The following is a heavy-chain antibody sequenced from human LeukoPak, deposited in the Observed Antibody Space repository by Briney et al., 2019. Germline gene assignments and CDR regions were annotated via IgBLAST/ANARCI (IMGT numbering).Heavy chain of an antibody. CDR2: ISSYNGNT. Sequence: ASVTVSFTASVYMFNAYGISWVRQAPGQGLEWMGWISSYNGNTNYPQKFQGRVTVTTDTSTTTAYMELTSLTSDDTAMYYCAREVILNAAYCSECNSGQFFDHWGPGTLVTVSS. J-gene: IGHJ4*02. D-gene: IGHD2-15*01. CDR1: VYMFNAYG. CDR3: AREVILNAAYCSECNSGQFFDH. V-gene: IGHV1-18*04.